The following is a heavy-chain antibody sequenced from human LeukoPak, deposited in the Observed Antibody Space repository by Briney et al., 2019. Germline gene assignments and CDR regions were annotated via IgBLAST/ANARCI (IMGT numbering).Heavy chain of an antibody. CDR3: ASSGWYRSIDY. D-gene: IGHD6-19*01. CDR2: INHSGST. V-gene: IGHV4-34*01. CDR1: GGSFSGYY. Sequence: SETLSLTCAVYGGSFSGYYWSWIRQPPGKGLEWIGEINHSGSTNYNPSLKSRVTISVDTSKNQFSLKLGSVTAADTAVYYCASSGWYRSIDYWGQGTLVTVSS. J-gene: IGHJ4*02.